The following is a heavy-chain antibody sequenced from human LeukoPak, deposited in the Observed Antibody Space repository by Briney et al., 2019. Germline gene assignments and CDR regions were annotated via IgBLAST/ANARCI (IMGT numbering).Heavy chain of an antibody. CDR3: ARQGPDAFFDY. V-gene: IGHV4-59*08. Sequence: PSETLSLTCTVSGDSISSHDWSWSRQPPGKGLEWIGYIYYSGSTNYNPSLKSRVTISVDTSKNQFSLKLSSVTAADTAVYYCARQGPDAFFDYWGQGTLVTVSS. CDR1: GDSISSHD. J-gene: IGHJ4*02. CDR2: IYYSGST.